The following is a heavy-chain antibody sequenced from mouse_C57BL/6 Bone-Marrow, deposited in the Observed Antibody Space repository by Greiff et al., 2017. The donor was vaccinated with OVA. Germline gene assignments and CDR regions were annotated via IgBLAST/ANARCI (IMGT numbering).Heavy chain of an antibody. CDR1: YTFTDYYM. CDR3: RGSITTVVAGNFDV. Sequence: VQLQQSGPELVKPGASVKMSCKASGYTFTDYYMHWVKQKPGKGLEWIGEIYPGSGNTYYNEKFEGKATLTADTSSSTAYMQLSSLTSEDSAVYFCARGSITTVVAGNFDVWGTGITVTVSS. D-gene: IGHD1-1*01. J-gene: IGHJ1*03. V-gene: IGHV1-83*01. CDR2: YPGSGNTY.